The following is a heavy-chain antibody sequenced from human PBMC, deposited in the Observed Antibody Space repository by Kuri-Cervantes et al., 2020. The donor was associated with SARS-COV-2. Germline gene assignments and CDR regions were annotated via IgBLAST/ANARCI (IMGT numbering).Heavy chain of an antibody. J-gene: IGHJ4*02. D-gene: IGHD3-3*01. CDR2: IYYSGST. V-gene: IGHV4-4*08. Sequence: SETLSLTCTVSGGSISSYYWSWIRQPPGKGLEWIGYIYYSGSTNYNPSLKSRVTISVDTSKNQFSLKLSSMTAADTAVYYCARDEGGIFGLWGQGTLVTVSS. CDR3: ARDEGGIFGL. CDR1: GGSISSYY.